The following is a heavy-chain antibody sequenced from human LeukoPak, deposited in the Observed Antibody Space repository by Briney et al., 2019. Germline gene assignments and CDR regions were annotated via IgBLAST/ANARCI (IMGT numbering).Heavy chain of an antibody. V-gene: IGHV3-30*18. Sequence: TGGSLRLSCAASGFILSDYGMHWVRQAPGKGLDWVAFMSYDGGNKYYADSVKGRFTISRDNSKNTLYLQMNTLRAEDTAVYYCAKVGRNYGDYNGWFDPWGQGTLVTVSS. CDR3: AKVGRNYGDYNGWFDP. D-gene: IGHD4-17*01. J-gene: IGHJ5*02. CDR1: GFILSDYG. CDR2: MSYDGGNK.